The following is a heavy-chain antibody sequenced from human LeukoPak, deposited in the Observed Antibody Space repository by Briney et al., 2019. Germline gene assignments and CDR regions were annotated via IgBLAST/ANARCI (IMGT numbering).Heavy chain of an antibody. CDR1: GGTFSSYA. D-gene: IGHD3-10*01. CDR3: ARVAGSGSYYSDY. J-gene: IGHJ4*02. Sequence: ASVKVSCKASGGTFSSYAISWVRQAPGQGLEWMGGIIPIFGTANYAQKFQGRVTITADKSTSTAYMELSSLRSEDTAVHYCARVAGSGSYYSDYWGQGTLVTVSS. V-gene: IGHV1-69*06. CDR2: IIPIFGTA.